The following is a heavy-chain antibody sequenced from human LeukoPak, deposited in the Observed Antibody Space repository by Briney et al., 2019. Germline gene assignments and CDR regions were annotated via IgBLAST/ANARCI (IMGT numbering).Heavy chain of an antibody. CDR3: VRRDNTGWNYFDY. CDR1: GGSINSHY. CDR2: IYYKGNT. Sequence: PSQTLSLTCTVSGGSINSHYWSCIRRPPGKGLEWIGDIYYKGNTTYNPSLKSRVTISVYTSNKHLSLKLTSVLAADTSIYYCVRRDNTGWNYFDYWGQGILVTVSS. D-gene: IGHD6-19*01. J-gene: IGHJ4*02. V-gene: IGHV4-59*08.